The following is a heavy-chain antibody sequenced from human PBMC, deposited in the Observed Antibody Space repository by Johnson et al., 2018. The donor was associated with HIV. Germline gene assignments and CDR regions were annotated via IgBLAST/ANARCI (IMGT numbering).Heavy chain of an antibody. CDR2: IKEDGSEK. CDR3: GRGSMVRGAYDGFDI. V-gene: IGHV3-7*05. D-gene: IGHD3-10*01. CDR1: LIFRTYW. J-gene: IGHJ3*02. Sequence: LIFRTYWMSWVRQAPGKGLEWVANIKEDGSEKYYVDSVKGRFTISRDNAKNSLYLQMNSLRAEDTALYYCGRGSMVRGAYDGFDIWGQGTVVTVSS.